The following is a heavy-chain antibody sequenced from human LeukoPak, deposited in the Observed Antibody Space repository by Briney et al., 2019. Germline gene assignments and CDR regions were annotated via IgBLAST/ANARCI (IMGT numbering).Heavy chain of an antibody. Sequence: GGSLRLSCAASGFTFSDYYMSWVRQAPGKGLEWVSYISSSGSTIYYADSVKGRFTISRDNAKNSLYLQMNSLRAEDTAVYYCARDLGSLAPESPAALYYYYGMDVWGQGTTVTVSS. V-gene: IGHV3-11*04. CDR2: ISSSGSTI. J-gene: IGHJ6*02. CDR3: ARDLGSLAPESPAALYYYYGMDV. CDR1: GFTFSDYY. D-gene: IGHD2-2*01.